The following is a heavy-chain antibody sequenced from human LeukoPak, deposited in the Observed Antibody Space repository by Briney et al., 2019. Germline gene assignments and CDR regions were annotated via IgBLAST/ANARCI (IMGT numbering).Heavy chain of an antibody. CDR2: ISSSGSSI. D-gene: IGHD1-1*01. CDR3: AKEGSNWDVDY. J-gene: IGHJ4*02. V-gene: IGHV3-48*03. CDR1: GFTFSNYE. Sequence: GGSLRLSCAASGFTFSNYEMNWVRQAPGKGLEWVSYISSSGSSIYYADSVKGRFTISRDTSKNTLYLQMNSLRADDSAVYYCAKEGSNWDVDYWGQGTLVTVSS.